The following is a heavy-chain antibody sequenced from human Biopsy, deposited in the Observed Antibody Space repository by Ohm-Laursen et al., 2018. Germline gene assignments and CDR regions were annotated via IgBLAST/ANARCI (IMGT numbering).Heavy chain of an antibody. CDR1: GYTFTTYY. CDR2: INPGGNST. Sequence: ASVKVSCKASGYTFTTYYIHWVRQAPGQGLEWMGIINPGGNSTAYTHNFQGRVTMTWDTSMTTVYMELSSLRSEDTAVYYCVLASFDYWGQGTLVTVPS. J-gene: IGHJ4*02. CDR3: VLASFDY. V-gene: IGHV1-46*01.